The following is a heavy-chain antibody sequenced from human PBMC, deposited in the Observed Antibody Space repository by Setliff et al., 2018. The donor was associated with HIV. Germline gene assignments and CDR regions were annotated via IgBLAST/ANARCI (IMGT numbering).Heavy chain of an antibody. CDR3: AKLREGHVYSQYDS. CDR1: GFTFSNYA. D-gene: IGHD2-21*01. Sequence: GGSLRLSCAASGFTFSNYAMHWVRQAPGKGLEYVSAISPNGDSTSYADSVKGRFTISRDNSQNALYLQMDSLRAEDTAVYHCAKLREGHVYSQYDSWGHGTLVTVSS. V-gene: IGHV3-64*02. J-gene: IGHJ5*01. CDR2: ISPNGDST.